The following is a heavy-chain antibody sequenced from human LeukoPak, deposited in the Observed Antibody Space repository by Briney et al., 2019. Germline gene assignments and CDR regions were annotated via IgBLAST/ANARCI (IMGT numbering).Heavy chain of an antibody. Sequence: SETLSLTCTVSGGSISSSSDNWGWLRQPPGKGLEWIGSIYYTGITYYNPSVMSRVTMSVDTSKSQFSLRLSSVTAADTAMYYCARQGRATVVMYMDDWGKGTTVTVSS. V-gene: IGHV4-39*01. CDR2: IYYTGIT. CDR3: ARQGRATVVMYMDD. J-gene: IGHJ6*03. CDR1: GGSISSSSDN. D-gene: IGHD4-23*01.